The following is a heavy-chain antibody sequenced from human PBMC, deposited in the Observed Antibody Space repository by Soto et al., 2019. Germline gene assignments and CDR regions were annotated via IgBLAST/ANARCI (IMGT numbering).Heavy chain of an antibody. Sequence: TVSLTCSVSCDSISTVDYFWAWIRQPPGQALEYIGYIYKSATTYYNPSFESRVAISLDTSKSQFSLNVTSVTAADTAVYFCARGRYCLTGRCFPNWFDSWGQGTLVTVSS. J-gene: IGHJ5*01. CDR1: CDSISTVDYF. CDR2: IYKSATT. D-gene: IGHD7-27*01. CDR3: ARGRYCLTGRCFPNWFDS. V-gene: IGHV4-30-4*01.